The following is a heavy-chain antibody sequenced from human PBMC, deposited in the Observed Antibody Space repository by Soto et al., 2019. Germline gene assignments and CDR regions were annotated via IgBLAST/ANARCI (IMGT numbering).Heavy chain of an antibody. J-gene: IGHJ5*02. CDR2: ISAYNGNT. CDR1: GYTFTSYG. V-gene: IGHV1-18*01. D-gene: IGHD3-9*01. Sequence: QVQLVQSGAEVKKPGASVKVSCKASGYTFTSYGISWVRQAPGQGLEWMGWISAYNGNTNYAQKLQGRVTMTTDTSTSTAYMELRSLRSDDTAVYYCARGVGGYDILTGYPLSNWFDPWGQGTLVTVSS. CDR3: ARGVGGYDILTGYPLSNWFDP.